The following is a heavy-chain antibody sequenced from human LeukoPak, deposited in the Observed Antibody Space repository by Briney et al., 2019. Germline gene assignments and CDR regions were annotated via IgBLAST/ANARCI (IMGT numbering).Heavy chain of an antibody. CDR2: IYTSGST. Sequence: SETLSLTCTVSGGSISSGSYYWSWIRQPAGKGLEWIGRIYTSGSTNYNPPLKSRVTISVDTSKNQFSLKLSSVTAADTAVYYCARVDPIAALDYWGQGTLVTVSS. D-gene: IGHD6-6*01. J-gene: IGHJ4*02. V-gene: IGHV4-61*02. CDR3: ARVDPIAALDY. CDR1: GGSISSGSYY.